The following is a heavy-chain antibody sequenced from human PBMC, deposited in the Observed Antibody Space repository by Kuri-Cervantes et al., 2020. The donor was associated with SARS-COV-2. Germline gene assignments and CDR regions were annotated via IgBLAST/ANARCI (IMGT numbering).Heavy chain of an antibody. V-gene: IGHV1-69*04. Sequence: SVKVSCKASGDTFSSYDINWVRQAPGQGLEWMGRIIPILGMANYAQKFQGRVTMTTDTSTSTAYMELRSLRSDDTAVYYCARDVPDRVLEWLFSDYYYYYYMDVWGKGTTVTVSS. CDR2: IIPILGMA. CDR1: GDTFSSYD. J-gene: IGHJ6*03. D-gene: IGHD3-3*01. CDR3: ARDVPDRVLEWLFSDYYYYYYMDV.